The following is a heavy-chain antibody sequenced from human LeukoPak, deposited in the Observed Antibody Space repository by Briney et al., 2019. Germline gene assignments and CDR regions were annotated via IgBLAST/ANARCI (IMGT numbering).Heavy chain of an antibody. CDR3: ARDSGESSGWPIMDY. J-gene: IGHJ4*02. D-gene: IGHD6-19*01. CDR1: GFTASSSH. V-gene: IGHV3-66*01. CDR2: VNSGGDDT. Sequence: PGGSLRLSCAASGFTASSSHMTWVRQAPGKGLEWVSIVNSGGDDTYYADSVKGRFTISRDNSKNTVYLEMNSLRVEDTAVYYCARDSGESSGWPIMDYWGQGTLVTVSS.